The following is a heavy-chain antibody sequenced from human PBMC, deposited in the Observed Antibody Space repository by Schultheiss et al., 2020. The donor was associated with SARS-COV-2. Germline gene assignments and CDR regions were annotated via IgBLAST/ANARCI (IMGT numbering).Heavy chain of an antibody. CDR3: AKDLAHYDYVWGSYRYLTDY. CDR2: INSDETAI. Sequence: GESLKISCAASGFTFSSYWMHWVRQAPGKGLVWVSRINSDETAISYAESVKGRFTVSRDNAKNTLYLQMNSLRAEDTAVYYCAKDLAHYDYVWGSYRYLTDYWGQGTLVTVSS. CDR1: GFTFSSYW. D-gene: IGHD3-16*02. V-gene: IGHV3-74*03. J-gene: IGHJ4*02.